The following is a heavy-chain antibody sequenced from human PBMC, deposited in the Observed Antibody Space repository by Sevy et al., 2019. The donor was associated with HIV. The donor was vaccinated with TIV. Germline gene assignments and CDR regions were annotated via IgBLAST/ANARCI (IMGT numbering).Heavy chain of an antibody. CDR2: FDPEDGET. V-gene: IGHV1-24*01. CDR3: ATGGVAGTPYYYYGMDV. Sequence: ASVKVSCKVSGYTLTELSMHWVRQAPGKGLEWMGGFDPEDGETIYAQKFQGRVTMTEDTSTDTAYMELSSLRSEDTAVYYCATGGVAGTPYYYYGMDVWGQGTTVTVSS. D-gene: IGHD6-19*01. CDR1: GYTLTELS. J-gene: IGHJ6*02.